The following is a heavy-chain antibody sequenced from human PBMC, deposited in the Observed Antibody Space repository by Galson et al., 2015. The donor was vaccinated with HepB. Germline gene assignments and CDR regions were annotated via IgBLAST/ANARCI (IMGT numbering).Heavy chain of an antibody. J-gene: IGHJ4*02. Sequence: SLRLSCAASGFTFSSYWMSWVRQAPGKGLEWVANIKEDGSEKYYADSVKGRFTISRDNSKNTLYLQMNSLRAEDTAVYYCARPDYYDSSGYLVYWGQGTLVTVSS. CDR2: IKEDGSEK. V-gene: IGHV3-7*01. CDR1: GFTFSSYW. CDR3: ARPDYYDSSGYLVY. D-gene: IGHD3-22*01.